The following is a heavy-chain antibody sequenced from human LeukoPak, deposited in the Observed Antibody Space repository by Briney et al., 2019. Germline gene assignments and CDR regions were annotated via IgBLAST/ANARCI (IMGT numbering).Heavy chain of an antibody. CDR2: MNPNSGNT. J-gene: IGHJ4*02. D-gene: IGHD2-2*01. Sequence: VASVKVSCKASGYTFTGYYMHWVRQATGQGLEWMGWMNPNSGNTGYAQKFQGRVTMTRNTSISTAYMELSSLRSEDTAVYYCARRDEYCSSTSCETGWGQGTLVTVSS. CDR3: ARRDEYCSSTSCETG. V-gene: IGHV1-8*02. CDR1: GYTFTGYY.